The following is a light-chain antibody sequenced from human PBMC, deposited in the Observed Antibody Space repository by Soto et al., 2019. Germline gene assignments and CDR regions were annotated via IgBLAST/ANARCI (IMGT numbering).Light chain of an antibody. CDR1: SSDVGGSNY. V-gene: IGLV2-8*01. Sequence: QSALTQPPSASGSPGQSVTISCTGTSSDVGGSNYVSWYQQHPGRAPKLMIYEVSKRPSGVPDRFSGSKSGNTASLTVSGLQAEDEADYHCSLYTGSNIFFGGGTKLTVL. CDR2: EVS. J-gene: IGLJ2*01. CDR3: SLYTGSNIF.